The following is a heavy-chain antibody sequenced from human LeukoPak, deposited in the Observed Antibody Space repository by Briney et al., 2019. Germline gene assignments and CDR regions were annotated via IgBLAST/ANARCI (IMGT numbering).Heavy chain of an antibody. J-gene: IGHJ4*02. Sequence: GGSLRLSCAASGFIFTSYTMTWVRQAPGKGLEWVSAISGSGDTTSYADSVKGRFAISRDNSKNTLYLQMNSLRAEDTAVYYCARDRGYSYYWGQGTLVTVSS. CDR3: ARDRGYSYY. D-gene: IGHD5-18*01. CDR1: GFIFTSYT. CDR2: ISGSGDTT. V-gene: IGHV3-23*01.